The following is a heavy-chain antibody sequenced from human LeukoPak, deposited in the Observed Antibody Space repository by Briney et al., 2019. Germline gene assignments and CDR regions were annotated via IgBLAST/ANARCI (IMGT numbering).Heavy chain of an antibody. CDR3: ARETYSTFDY. CDR1: GFTFSSYE. V-gene: IGHV3-48*03. J-gene: IGHJ4*02. D-gene: IGHD6-13*01. CDR2: ISSSGSTI. Sequence: PGGSLRLSCAASGFTFSSYEMNWVRQAPGKGLEWVSYISSSGSTIYYADSVKGRFTISRDNAKNSLYLQMNRLRAEDTAVYYCARETYSTFDYWGQGTLVTVSS.